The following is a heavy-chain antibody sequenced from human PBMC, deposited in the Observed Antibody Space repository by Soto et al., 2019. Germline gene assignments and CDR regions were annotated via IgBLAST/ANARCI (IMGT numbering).Heavy chain of an antibody. Sequence: EVQLVESGGGLVQPGGSLRLSCAASGFTVSSYYMSWVRQAPGKGLEWVSVIYSGGSTYYADSVKGRFTISRHNSKNTLYLQMNSLRAEDTAVYCCARGSRGWYGYYFDYWGQGTLVTVAS. CDR1: GFTVSSYY. CDR2: IYSGGST. CDR3: ARGSRGWYGYYFDY. J-gene: IGHJ4*02. D-gene: IGHD6-19*01. V-gene: IGHV3-53*04.